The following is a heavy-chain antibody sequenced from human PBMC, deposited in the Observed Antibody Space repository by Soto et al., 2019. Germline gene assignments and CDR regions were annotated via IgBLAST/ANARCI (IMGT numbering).Heavy chain of an antibody. CDR3: ARDLGIAASGGFDY. CDR1: PNSISDYY. D-gene: IGHD6-13*01. V-gene: IGHV4-59*01. J-gene: IGHJ4*02. CDR2: IYASGNT. Sequence: SETLSLTCSVSPNSISDYYWSWIRQPPGKGLEWIGFIYASGNTNFNPSLKSRVTISIDTSKSQFSLRLLSVTAADTAVYYCARDLGIAASGGFDYWGQGIPVTVSS.